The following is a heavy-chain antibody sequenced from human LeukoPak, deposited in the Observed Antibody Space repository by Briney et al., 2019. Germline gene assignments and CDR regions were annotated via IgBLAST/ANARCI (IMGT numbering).Heavy chain of an antibody. CDR2: IYYSGST. CDR3: ARRYSYSEYYFDY. D-gene: IGHD5-18*01. Sequence: SETLSLTCTVSGGSISSYYWSWIRQPPGKGLEWIGYIYYSGSTNYNPSLKSRVTISVDTSKNQFSLKLSSVTAADTAVYCCARRYSYSEYYFDYWGQGTLVTVSS. V-gene: IGHV4-59*01. J-gene: IGHJ4*02. CDR1: GGSISSYY.